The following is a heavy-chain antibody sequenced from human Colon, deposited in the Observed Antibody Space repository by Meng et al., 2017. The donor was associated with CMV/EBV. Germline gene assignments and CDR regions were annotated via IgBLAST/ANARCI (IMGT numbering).Heavy chain of an antibody. CDR3: AHLRGLGPPTIRLEEDIADY. Sequence: GESLKISCEASGFSFSTFGMTWVRQAPGKGLEWVASIRSSGSYVYYADSVKGRFTISRDNAKNSLYPQMNNLRGEDTGVYFCAHLRGLGPPTIRLEEDIADYWGQEPLVTVSS. CDR2: IRSSGSYV. V-gene: IGHV3-21*01. J-gene: IGHJ4*02. D-gene: IGHD3-3*01. CDR1: GFSFSTFG.